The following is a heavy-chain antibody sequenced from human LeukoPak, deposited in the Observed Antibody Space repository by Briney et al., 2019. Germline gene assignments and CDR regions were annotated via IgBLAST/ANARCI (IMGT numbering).Heavy chain of an antibody. J-gene: IGHJ4*02. V-gene: IGHV1-2*02. CDR1: GYTFTGYY. D-gene: IGHD6-13*01. CDR3: AKVYSSSWHLDYFDY. Sequence: VASVKVSCKASGYTFTGYYMHWVRQAPGQGLEWMGWINPNSGGTNYAQKFQGRVTMTRDTSISTAYMELSRLRSDDTAVYYCAKVYSSSWHLDYFDYWGQGTLVTVSS. CDR2: INPNSGGT.